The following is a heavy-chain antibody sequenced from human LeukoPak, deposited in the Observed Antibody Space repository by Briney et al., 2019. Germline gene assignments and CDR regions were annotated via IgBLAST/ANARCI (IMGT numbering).Heavy chain of an antibody. CDR3: ARDLAWGGY. CDR2: ITSSSSSM. Sequence: GGSLRLSCAASGFTFSSYAMSWVRQAPGKGLEWVSSITSSSSSMYSADSVKGRLTISRDNAKNSLYLQMNSLRAEDTAVYYCARDLAWGGYWGQGTLVTVSS. J-gene: IGHJ4*02. V-gene: IGHV3-21*01. D-gene: IGHD7-27*01. CDR1: GFTFSSYA.